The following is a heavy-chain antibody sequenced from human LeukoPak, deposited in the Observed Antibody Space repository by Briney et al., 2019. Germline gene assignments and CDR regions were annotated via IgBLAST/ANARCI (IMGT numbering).Heavy chain of an antibody. CDR3: TIGLAGDWDAFDI. V-gene: IGHV1-3*01. Sequence: GASVRVSCKASGYTFTTCAGHWVRQAPGQRLEWMGWIHADSGNTKYSQKLQGRVAIARDTSASTIYMELTSLRIEDTAVYFCTIGLAGDWDAFDIWGLGTMVTVSS. CDR2: IHADSGNT. D-gene: IGHD6-19*01. J-gene: IGHJ3*02. CDR1: GYTFTTCA.